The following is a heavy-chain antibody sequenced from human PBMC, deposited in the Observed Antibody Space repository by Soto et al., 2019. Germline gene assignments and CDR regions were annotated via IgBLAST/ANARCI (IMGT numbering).Heavy chain of an antibody. D-gene: IGHD1-26*01. J-gene: IGHJ4*02. CDR3: ARAETSGIHYFDY. CDR1: GDSVPSHD. CDR2: VYYSGST. Sequence: TSSVTGDSVPSHDWSLMRQHPGKGLECMGYVYYSGSTNYNPSLKSRVTISVDTPKNQISLRLKSVTAADTAVYYCARAETSGIHYFDYWGQGSLVTVS. V-gene: IGHV4-59*02.